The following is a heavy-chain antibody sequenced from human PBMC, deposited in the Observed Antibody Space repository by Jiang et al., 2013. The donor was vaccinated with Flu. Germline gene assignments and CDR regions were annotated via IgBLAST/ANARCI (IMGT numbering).Heavy chain of an antibody. V-gene: IGHV6-1*01. CDR1: GDSVSSNSAA. J-gene: IGHJ2*01. D-gene: IGHD6-13*01. CDR3: ARAGGYSSSWLWYFDL. Sequence: GLVKPSQTLSLTCAISGDSVSSNSAAWNWIRQSPSRGLEWLGRTYYRSKWYNDYAVSVKSRITINPDTSKNQFSLQLNSVTPGDTAVYYCARAGGYSSSWLWYFDLWGRGTLVTVSS. CDR2: TYYRSKWYN.